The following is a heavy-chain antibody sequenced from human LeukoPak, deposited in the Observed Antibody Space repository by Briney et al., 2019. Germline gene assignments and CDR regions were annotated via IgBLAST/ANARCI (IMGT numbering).Heavy chain of an antibody. Sequence: GESLQISCKGSGYSFNNYRISWVRQMPGKGLEWMGTIDPTDSYTKYSPSFQGHVTISLDKSISTAYLQWSGLRASDTAMYYCVRLGRYRIDNWGQGALVTVSS. D-gene: IGHD3-16*02. CDR3: VRLGRYRIDN. CDR2: IDPTDSYT. CDR1: GYSFNNYR. J-gene: IGHJ4*02. V-gene: IGHV5-10-1*01.